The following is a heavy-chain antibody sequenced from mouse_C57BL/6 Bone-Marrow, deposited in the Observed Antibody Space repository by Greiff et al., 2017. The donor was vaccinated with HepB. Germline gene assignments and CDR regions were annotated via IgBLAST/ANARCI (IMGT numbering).Heavy chain of an antibody. D-gene: IGHD2-5*01. Sequence: EVQLQQSGPELVKPGASVKMSCKASGYTFTDYNMHWVKQSHGKSLEWIGYINPNNGGTSYNQKFKGKATLTVNKSSSTAYMELRSLTSEDSAVYYCARQAYYSNYWYFDVWGTGTTVTVSS. V-gene: IGHV1-22*01. J-gene: IGHJ1*03. CDR1: GYTFTDYN. CDR2: INPNNGGT. CDR3: ARQAYYSNYWYFDV.